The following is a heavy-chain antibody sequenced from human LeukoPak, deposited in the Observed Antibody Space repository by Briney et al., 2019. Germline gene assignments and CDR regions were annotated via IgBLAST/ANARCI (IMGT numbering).Heavy chain of an antibody. D-gene: IGHD5-24*01. Sequence: GGSLRLSCAASGFTFSSYTMNWVRQAPGKGLAWVSYISSSGSSIYYADPVKGRFTISRDNAKNSLYLQMSSLRAEDTAVYYCAKEMATIRAFDFWGQGTMVTVSS. V-gene: IGHV3-48*01. CDR2: ISSSGSSI. CDR3: AKEMATIRAFDF. J-gene: IGHJ3*01. CDR1: GFTFSSYT.